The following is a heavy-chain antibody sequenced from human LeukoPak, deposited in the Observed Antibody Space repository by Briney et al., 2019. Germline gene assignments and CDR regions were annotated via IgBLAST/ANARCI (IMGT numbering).Heavy chain of an antibody. D-gene: IGHD5-18*01. Sequence: KPSETLSFTCAVYGGSFSGYYWSWIRQPPGKGMEWIGEVNRSGSTNYNPSLKSRVTISVDTSKNQFSLKLSSVTAADTAVYYCARGGYSYGYISWFDPWGQGTLVTVSS. CDR2: VNRSGST. J-gene: IGHJ5*02. CDR3: ARGGYSYGYISWFDP. V-gene: IGHV4-34*01. CDR1: GGSFSGYY.